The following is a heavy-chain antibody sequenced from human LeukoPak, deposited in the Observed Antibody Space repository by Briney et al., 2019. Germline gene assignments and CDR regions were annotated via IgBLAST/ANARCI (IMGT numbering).Heavy chain of an antibody. Sequence: ASVKVSCKASGYTFTSYGISWVRQAPGQGLEWMGWISAYNGNTNYAQKLQGRVTMTTDTSTSTAYMELRSLRSDDTALYYCARDWDCSSTSCYRDYWGQGTLVTVSS. D-gene: IGHD2-2*01. CDR3: ARDWDCSSTSCYRDY. V-gene: IGHV1-18*01. CDR1: GYTFTSYG. J-gene: IGHJ4*02. CDR2: ISAYNGNT.